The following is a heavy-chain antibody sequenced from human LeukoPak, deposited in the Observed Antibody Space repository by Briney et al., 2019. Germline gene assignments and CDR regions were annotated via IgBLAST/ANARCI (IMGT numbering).Heavy chain of an antibody. J-gene: IGHJ4*02. CDR3: ARDVFHGSGSPYFDS. V-gene: IGHV3-11*04. D-gene: IGHD3-10*01. CDR1: GFTFSDYY. CDR2: ISSSGNTT. Sequence: GGSLRLSCAASGFTFSDYYMSWIRQAPGKGLECVSYISSSGNTTYHADSVKGRFTISRDNAKNSLYLQMSSLRAEDTAVYYCARDVFHGSGSPYFDSWGQGALVTVSS.